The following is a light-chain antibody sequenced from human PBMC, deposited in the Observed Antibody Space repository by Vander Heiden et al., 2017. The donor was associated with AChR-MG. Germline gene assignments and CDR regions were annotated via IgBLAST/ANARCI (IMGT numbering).Light chain of an antibody. CDR1: QSLLHSNGSNY. Sequence: DIVMTQSPLSLPVTPGEPASISCRSSQSLLHSNGSNYLDWYLQKPGQSPPLLTYLGSNRGSGVPDRVSGRGSGKDFTLKISRVEAEDVGVYYCMQALQTPRTFGQGTKVEIK. J-gene: IGKJ1*01. V-gene: IGKV2-28*01. CDR2: LGS. CDR3: MQALQTPRT.